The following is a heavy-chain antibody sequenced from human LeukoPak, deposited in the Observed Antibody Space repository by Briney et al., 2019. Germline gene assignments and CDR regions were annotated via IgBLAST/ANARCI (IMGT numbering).Heavy chain of an antibody. Sequence: PSQTLSLTCTVSGGSISSDDYYWSWIREPPGNPLEWIGYIYYSGSTYYNPSLKSRVTISVDTSKNQFSLKLSSVTAADTAVYYCARVGARYFDWPEAAYFDYWGQGTLVTVSS. V-gene: IGHV4-30-4*01. CDR3: ARVGARYFDWPEAAYFDY. D-gene: IGHD3-9*01. J-gene: IGHJ4*02. CDR2: IYYSGST. CDR1: GGSISSDDYY.